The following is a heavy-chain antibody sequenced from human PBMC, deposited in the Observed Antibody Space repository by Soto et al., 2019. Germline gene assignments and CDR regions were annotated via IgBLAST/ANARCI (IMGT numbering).Heavy chain of an antibody. J-gene: IGHJ6*03. Sequence: SQTLSLTCAISVDNVSSNSAAWNWIRLSPSRGLEWLARTYYRSRWYNDYAVSVRSRITVNPDTSKNQFSLQLTSVTPEDTAVYYCAGTTSHQWYYMDVWGKGTTVTVS. V-gene: IGHV6-1*01. D-gene: IGHD1-7*01. CDR3: AGTTSHQWYYMDV. CDR2: TYYRSRWYN. CDR1: VDNVSSNSAA.